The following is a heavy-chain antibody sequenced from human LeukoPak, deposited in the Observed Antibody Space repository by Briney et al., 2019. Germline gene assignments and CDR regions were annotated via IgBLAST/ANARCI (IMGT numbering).Heavy chain of an antibody. J-gene: IGHJ4*02. D-gene: IGHD2-2*01. V-gene: IGHV1-2*02. Sequence: ASVMVSCKASGYTFTDYYMHWVRQAPGQGFEWMGWINPNDGDTNYAQKFQGRVTMTRDTSISTAHMEVSRLRSDDTAVYYCARANFLYCSSSTCLFDYWGQGTLVTVS. CDR2: INPNDGDT. CDR1: GYTFTDYY. CDR3: ARANFLYCSSSTCLFDY.